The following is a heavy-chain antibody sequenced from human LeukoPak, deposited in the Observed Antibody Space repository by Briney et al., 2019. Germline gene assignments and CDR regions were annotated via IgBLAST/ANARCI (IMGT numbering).Heavy chain of an antibody. CDR2: ISGSGGST. CDR1: GFTFSTYA. D-gene: IGHD2-2*01. CDR3: ATDITELVVPAAIRDWFDP. Sequence: PGGSLRLSCAASGFTFSTYAINWVRQAPGKGLEWVSAISGSGGSTYYADSVKGRFTISRDNSKNTLYLQMNSLRAEDTAVYYCATDITELVVPAAIRDWFDPWGQGTLVTVSS. V-gene: IGHV3-23*01. J-gene: IGHJ5*02.